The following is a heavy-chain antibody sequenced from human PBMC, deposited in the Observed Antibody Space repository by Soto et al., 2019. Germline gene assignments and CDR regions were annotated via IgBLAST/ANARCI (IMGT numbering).Heavy chain of an antibody. J-gene: IGHJ6*02. CDR1: GYSFTSYW. D-gene: IGHD6-13*01. CDR3: ARTTAAGKYYFGMDV. CDR2: IYPGDSDT. V-gene: IGHV5-51*01. Sequence: LGESLKISCKGSGYSFTSYWIGWVRQMPGKGLEWMGIIYPGDSDTRYSPSFQGQVTISADKSISTAYLQWSSLKASDTAMYYCARTTAAGKYYFGMDVWGQGPTVTVS.